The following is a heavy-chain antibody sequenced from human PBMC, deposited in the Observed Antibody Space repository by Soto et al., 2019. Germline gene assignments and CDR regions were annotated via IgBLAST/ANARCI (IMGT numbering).Heavy chain of an antibody. CDR2: INHSGST. V-gene: IGHV4-34*01. CDR1: GGSFSGYY. D-gene: IGHD3-3*01. J-gene: IGHJ6*02. CDR3: ARVHGFWSGYYYYYYGMGV. Sequence: LTCAVYGGSFSGYYLSWIRQPPGKGLEWIGEINHSGSTNYNPSLKSRVTISVDTSKNQFSLKLSSVTAADAAVYYCARVHGFWSGYYYYYYGMGVWGQGTTVTVSS.